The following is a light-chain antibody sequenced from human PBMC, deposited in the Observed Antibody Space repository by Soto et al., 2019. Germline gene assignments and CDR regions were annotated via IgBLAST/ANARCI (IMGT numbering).Light chain of an antibody. Sequence: QSVLTQPPSVSGAPGQRVTISCTGSSSNIGAGYDVHWYRQLPGTAPKLLVYAYNYRPSGVPDRFSGSKSDTSASLAITGLQAEDEADYYCQSFDSVLSTVIFGGGTKVTVL. J-gene: IGLJ2*01. V-gene: IGLV1-40*01. CDR2: AYN. CDR1: SSNIGAGYD. CDR3: QSFDSVLSTVI.